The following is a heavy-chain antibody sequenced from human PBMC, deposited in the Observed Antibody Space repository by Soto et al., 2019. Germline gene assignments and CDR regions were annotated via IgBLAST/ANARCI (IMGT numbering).Heavy chain of an antibody. J-gene: IGHJ4*02. CDR2: ISGSGGST. CDR3: AKDLETDYDFWSGYHNFDY. Sequence: PGGSLRLSCAASGSTFSSYAMSWVRQAPGKGLEWVSAISGSGGSTYYADSVKGRFTISRDNSKNTLYLQMNSLRAEDTAVYYCAKDLETDYDFWSGYHNFDYWGQGTLVTVSS. V-gene: IGHV3-23*01. D-gene: IGHD3-3*01. CDR1: GSTFSSYA.